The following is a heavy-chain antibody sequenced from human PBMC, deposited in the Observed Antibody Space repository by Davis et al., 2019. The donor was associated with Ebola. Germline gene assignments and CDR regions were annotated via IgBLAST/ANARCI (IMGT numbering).Heavy chain of an antibody. CDR1: GFTFSSYW. CDR3: ARGYYYDSSDY. J-gene: IGHJ4*02. Sequence: GESLKISCAASGFTFSSYWMSWVRQAPGKGLEWVANIKQDGSEKYYVDSVKGRFTISRDNSKNTLYLQMNSLRAEDTAVYYCARGYYYDSSDYWGQGTLVTVSS. CDR2: IKQDGSEK. D-gene: IGHD3-22*01. V-gene: IGHV3-7*01.